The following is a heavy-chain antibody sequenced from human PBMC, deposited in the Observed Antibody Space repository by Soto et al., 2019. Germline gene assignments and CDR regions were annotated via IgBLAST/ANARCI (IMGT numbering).Heavy chain of an antibody. J-gene: IGHJ5*02. CDR3: ARHNRYSSTWFEGWFDP. V-gene: IGHV5-51*01. CDR1: GYSFTNYW. CDR2: IHPGDSDT. Sequence: LGESLKISCQGSGYSFTNYWVGWVRQIPGRGLEWMGIIHPGDSDTRYSPFFQGQVTISADKSISTAYLQWSSLKASDTAMYYCARHNRYSSTWFEGWFDPCGQGTLVTVSS. D-gene: IGHD6-13*01.